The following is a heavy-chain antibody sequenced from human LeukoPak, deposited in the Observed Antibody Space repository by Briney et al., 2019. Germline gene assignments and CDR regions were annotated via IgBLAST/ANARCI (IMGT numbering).Heavy chain of an antibody. D-gene: IGHD4/OR15-4a*01. CDR2: VYYSGST. Sequence: SETLSLTCTVSGGSFSSYYWSWIRLPPGKGPEWIGYVYYSGSTNYNPSLKSRVTISVDTSKNQFSLKLSSVTAADTAVYYCARDYGAMEGPYAFDIWGQGTMVTVSS. J-gene: IGHJ3*02. CDR3: ARDYGAMEGPYAFDI. V-gene: IGHV4-59*12. CDR1: GGSFSSYY.